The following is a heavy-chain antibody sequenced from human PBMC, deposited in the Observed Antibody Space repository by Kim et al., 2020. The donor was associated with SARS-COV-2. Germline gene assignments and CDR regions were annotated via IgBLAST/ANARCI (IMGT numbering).Heavy chain of an antibody. D-gene: IGHD3-16*01. CDR1: GFTFSSYA. V-gene: IGHV3-30*04. CDR2: ISYDGSNK. CDR3: ARDKGEMATLLDY. J-gene: IGHJ4*02. Sequence: GGSLRLSCAASGFTFSSYAMHWVRQAPGKGLEWVAVISYDGSNKYYADSVKGRFTISRDNSKNTLYLQMNSLRAEDTAVYYCARDKGEMATLLDYWGQGTLVTVSS.